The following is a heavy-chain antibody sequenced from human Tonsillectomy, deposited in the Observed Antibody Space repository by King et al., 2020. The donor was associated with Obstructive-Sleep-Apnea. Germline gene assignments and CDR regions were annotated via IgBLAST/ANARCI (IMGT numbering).Heavy chain of an antibody. Sequence: VQLVESGGGVVQPGGSLRLSCTGSGFTFSSYAIHWVRQAPGKGLEWVAVTSYDGSISYYSDSVKGRFTISRDNSKNTLSLQMCSLRPEETAVYYCARDHCSTPNCYGDYFNYGMDVWGQGTAVTVSS. CDR3: ARDHCSTPNCYGDYFNYGMDV. V-gene: IGHV3-30*04. CDR2: TSYDGSIS. D-gene: IGHD2-2*01. CDR1: GFTFSSYA. J-gene: IGHJ6*02.